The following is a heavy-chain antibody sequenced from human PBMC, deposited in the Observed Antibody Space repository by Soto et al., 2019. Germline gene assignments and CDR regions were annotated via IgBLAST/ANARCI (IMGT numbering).Heavy chain of an antibody. CDR3: ARFKLGDDY. D-gene: IGHD5-12*01. J-gene: IGHJ4*02. Sequence: VQLVQSGAEVRKPGSSVKVSCPASGGTFSNSTVTWVLQAPGQGLEWMGRLIPILGLANYAQKFRGRLTITADKSTTTASMELRSLRSEDTAIYYCARFKLGDDYWGQGTLVTVSS. CDR1: GGTFSNST. CDR2: LIPILGLA. V-gene: IGHV1-69*02.